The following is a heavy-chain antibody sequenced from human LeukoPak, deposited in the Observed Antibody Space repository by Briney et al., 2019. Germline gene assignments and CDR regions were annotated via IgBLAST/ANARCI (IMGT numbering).Heavy chain of an antibody. V-gene: IGHV3-7*03. D-gene: IGHD3-3*01. J-gene: IGHJ4*02. CDR2: IKQDGSEK. CDR1: GFTFSRYW. CDR3: ARDLPYYDFWSGYYTAFDY. Sequence: GSLRLSCVASGFTFSRYWMSWVRQAPGKGLEWVANIKQDGSEKYYVDSVKGRFTISRDNAKNSLYLQMNSLRAEDTAVYYCARDLPYYDFWSGYYTAFDYWGQGTLVTVSS.